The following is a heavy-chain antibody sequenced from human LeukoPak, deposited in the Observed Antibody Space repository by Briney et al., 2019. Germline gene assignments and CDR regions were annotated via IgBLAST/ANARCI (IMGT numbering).Heavy chain of an antibody. D-gene: IGHD5-18*01. V-gene: IGHV3-23*01. Sequence: PGGSLRLSCAAPGFTFSSYAMSWVRQAPGKGLEWVSAISGSGGSTYYADSVKGRFTISRDNSKNTLYLQMNSLRAEDTAVYYCAKALGDSYGYADYWGQGTLVTVSS. J-gene: IGHJ4*02. CDR2: ISGSGGST. CDR1: GFTFSSYA. CDR3: AKALGDSYGYADY.